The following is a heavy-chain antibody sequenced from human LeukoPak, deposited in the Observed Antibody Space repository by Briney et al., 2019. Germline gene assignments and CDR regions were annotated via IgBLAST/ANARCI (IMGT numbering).Heavy chain of an antibody. D-gene: IGHD3-16*02. CDR3: ATGRLGELSFRRYCDY. CDR2: ISASGGNT. Sequence: GGSLRLSCAASGFTFTKFAMSWVRQAPGKGLEWVSAISASGGNTYYADSVKGRFTISRDNSKNTLYLQVNSLRAEDTAVYYCATGRLGELSFRRYCDYWGQGTLVTVSS. V-gene: IGHV3-23*01. CDR1: GFTFTKFA. J-gene: IGHJ4*02.